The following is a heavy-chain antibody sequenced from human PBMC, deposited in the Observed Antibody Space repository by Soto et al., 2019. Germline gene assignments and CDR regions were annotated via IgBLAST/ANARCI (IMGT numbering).Heavy chain of an antibody. CDR1: GYTFTGYY. CDR3: ARGPVTLAVAGTIDY. D-gene: IGHD6-19*01. Sequence: ASVKVSCKASGYTFTGYYMHWVRQAPGQGLDWMGWINPNSGGTNYAQKFQGWVTMTRDTSISTAYMELSRLRSDDTAVYYCARGPVTLAVAGTIDYWGQGTLVTVSS. CDR2: INPNSGGT. V-gene: IGHV1-2*04. J-gene: IGHJ4*02.